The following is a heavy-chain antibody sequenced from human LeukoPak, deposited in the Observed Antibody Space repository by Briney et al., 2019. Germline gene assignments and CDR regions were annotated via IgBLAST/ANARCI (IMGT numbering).Heavy chain of an antibody. CDR3: ARVRPDYDSSGYYYFDY. CDR1: GYTFTGYY. CDR2: IIPIFGTA. Sequence: GASVKVSCKASGYTFTGYYMHWVRQAPGQGLEWMGGIIPIFGTANYAQKFQGRVTITADESTSTAYMELSSLRSEDTAVYYCARVRPDYDSSGYYYFDYWGQGTLVTVSS. D-gene: IGHD3-22*01. J-gene: IGHJ4*02. V-gene: IGHV1-69*13.